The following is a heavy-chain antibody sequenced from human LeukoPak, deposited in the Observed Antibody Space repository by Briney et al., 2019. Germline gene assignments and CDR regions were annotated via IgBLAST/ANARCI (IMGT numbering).Heavy chain of an antibody. D-gene: IGHD3-22*01. V-gene: IGHV3-23*01. Sequence: GGSLRLSCAASGFTFNNYAMNWVRQAPGKGLEWVSLISGSGDSTYYANSVKGRFTISRDNSRNTLYLQMNSLRAEDTAVYYCAKDRGYYDSSGSDYWGQGTLVTVSS. J-gene: IGHJ4*02. CDR2: ISGSGDST. CDR3: AKDRGYYDSSGSDY. CDR1: GFTFNNYA.